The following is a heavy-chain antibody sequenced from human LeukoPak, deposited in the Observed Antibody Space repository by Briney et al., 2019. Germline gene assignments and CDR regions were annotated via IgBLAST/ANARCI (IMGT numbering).Heavy chain of an antibody. CDR2: ISRKGDRT. D-gene: IGHD6-19*01. V-gene: IGHV3-64*01. CDR3: ARVDYGSGCDS. CDR1: GFTLSSYS. Sequence: QTGGSLRLSCVVSGFTLSSYSMHWVRQAPGKGLEFVSAISRKGDRTYCANSVKGRFTISRDISKNTLYLQMGSLRREDMAVYYCARVDYGSGCDSWGQGTLVTVSS. J-gene: IGHJ4*02.